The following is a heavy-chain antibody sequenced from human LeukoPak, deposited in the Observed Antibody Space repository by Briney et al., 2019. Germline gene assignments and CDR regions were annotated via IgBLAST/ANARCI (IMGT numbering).Heavy chain of an antibody. CDR3: TYYGDYVFNY. Sequence: PGGSLRLSCAASGFAFSGSYIHWVRQATGKGLEWIGRISPKTNNYATAYAASVKGRFTISRDDSKNTAYLQMNSLNTEDTAVYFCTYYGDYVFNYWGQGTLVTVSS. CDR2: ISPKTNNYAT. V-gene: IGHV3-73*01. J-gene: IGHJ4*02. CDR1: GFAFSGSY. D-gene: IGHD4-17*01.